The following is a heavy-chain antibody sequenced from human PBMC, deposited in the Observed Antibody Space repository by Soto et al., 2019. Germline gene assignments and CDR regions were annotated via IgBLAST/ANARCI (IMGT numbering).Heavy chain of an antibody. CDR2: IFPSGST. V-gene: IGHV4-38-2*01. CDR3: ALDWGTCFYQLAA. J-gene: IGHJ4*02. Sequence: SETLSLTCAVYGYSMSTGFNWAWTRQTPGKGLEWLGSIFPSGSTYYNLSPTSRVTISSDASKNQISLKPTSVTAADTALYYCALDWGTCFYQLAAGGQGTLVTVSS. CDR1: GYSMSTGFN. D-gene: IGHD2-2*01.